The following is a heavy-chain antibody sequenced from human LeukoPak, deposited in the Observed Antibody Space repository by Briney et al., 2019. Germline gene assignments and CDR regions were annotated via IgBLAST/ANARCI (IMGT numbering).Heavy chain of an antibody. CDR2: MNPNSGNT. J-gene: IGHJ6*02. CDR3: ARYTFPAPSIFGVVTYYYYYYGMDV. Sequence: ASVKVSCKASGYTFTSYDINWVRQATGQGLEWMGWMNPNSGNTGYAQKFQGRVTMTRNTSISTAYMELSSLRSEDTAVYYCARYTFPAPSIFGVVTYYYYYYGMDVWGQGTTVTVSS. CDR1: GYTFTSYD. V-gene: IGHV1-8*01. D-gene: IGHD3-3*01.